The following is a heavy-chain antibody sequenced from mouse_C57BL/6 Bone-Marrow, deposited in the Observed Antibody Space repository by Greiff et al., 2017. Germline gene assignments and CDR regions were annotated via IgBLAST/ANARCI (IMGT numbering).Heavy chain of an antibody. CDR1: GYTFTSYT. CDR2: INPSSGYT. CDR3: ARLWLGD. J-gene: IGHJ3*01. D-gene: IGHD2-2*01. Sequence: VQLQESGAELARPGASVKMSCKASGYTFTSYTMHWVKQRPGQGLEWIGYINPSSGYTKYNQKFKDKATLTADKSSSTAYMQLSSLTSEDSAVYYGARLWLGDWGQGTVVTVSA. V-gene: IGHV1-4*01.